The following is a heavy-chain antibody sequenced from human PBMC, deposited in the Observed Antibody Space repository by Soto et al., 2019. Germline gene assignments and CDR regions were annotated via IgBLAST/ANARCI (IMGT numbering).Heavy chain of an antibody. CDR3: SKDGYTYGSADF. CDR2: ISSDGSNK. V-gene: IGHV3-30*18. Sequence: QVQLVESGGGVVQPGRSLRLSCAASGFTFSNYGMHWVRQAPGKGLEWVALISSDGSNKYYADSVKGRFTISRDNSKNTLNLQLNTLRAECTAVYYCSKDGYTYGSADFCGQGTLVTVSS. D-gene: IGHD5-18*01. J-gene: IGHJ4*02. CDR1: GFTFSNYG.